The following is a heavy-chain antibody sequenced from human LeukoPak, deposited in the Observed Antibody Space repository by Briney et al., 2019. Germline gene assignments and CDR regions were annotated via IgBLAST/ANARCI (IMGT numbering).Heavy chain of an antibody. CDR3: ARASMTWRKFY. Sequence: GGSLRLSCAASGFTFSSYWMHWVRQAPGKGLVWVSRITSDGSSKSYADSVKGRFTISRDNAKNTLYLQMNSLRAEDMAVYYCARASMTWRKFYWGQGTLVTVSS. V-gene: IGHV3-74*01. CDR1: GFTFSSYW. D-gene: IGHD2/OR15-2a*01. J-gene: IGHJ4*02. CDR2: ITSDGSSK.